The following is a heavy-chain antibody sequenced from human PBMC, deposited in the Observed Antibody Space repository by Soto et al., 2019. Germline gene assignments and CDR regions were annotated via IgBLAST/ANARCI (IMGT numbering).Heavy chain of an antibody. CDR3: ARVGGWPAYYFDY. Sequence: SETLSLTCAVYGGSFSGYYWSWIRQPPGKGLEWIGEINHSGSTNYNPSLKSRVTISVDTSKNQFSLKLSSVTAADTAVYYCARVGGWPAYYFDYWGQGTLVTVSS. J-gene: IGHJ4*02. D-gene: IGHD3-16*01. CDR2: INHSGST. CDR1: GGSFSGYY. V-gene: IGHV4-34*01.